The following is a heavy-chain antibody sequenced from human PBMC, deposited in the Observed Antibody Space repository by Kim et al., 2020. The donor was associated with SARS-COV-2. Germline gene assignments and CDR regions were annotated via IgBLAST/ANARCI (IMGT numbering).Heavy chain of an antibody. CDR1: RFNFSSSA. V-gene: IGHV3-23*01. J-gene: IGHJ2*01. CDR3: AKNVHITSVTFLWYFDL. D-gene: IGHD2-2*01. Sequence: GGSLRLSCVASRFNFSSSAMTWVRQAPGKGLEWVSTIFGSGHGTYYADSVKGRFVVSRDNSKNTLYLQMNNLRGDDTAIYYCAKNVHITSVTFLWYFDLWGRGSSVTVSS. CDR2: IFGSGHGT.